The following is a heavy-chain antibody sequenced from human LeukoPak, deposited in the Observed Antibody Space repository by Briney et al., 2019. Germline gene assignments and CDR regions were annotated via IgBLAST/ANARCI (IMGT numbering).Heavy chain of an antibody. CDR1: GFTFSSYS. V-gene: IGHV3-21*01. CDR3: ARDGRNWGTGTDY. J-gene: IGHJ4*02. D-gene: IGHD7-27*01. Sequence: GGSLRLSCAASGFTFSSYSMNWVRQAPEKGLEWVSSISSSSTYIYYADSVKGRFTISRDNAKNSMYLQMNSRRAEDTAVYYCARDGRNWGTGTDYWGQGTLVTVSS. CDR2: ISSSSTYI.